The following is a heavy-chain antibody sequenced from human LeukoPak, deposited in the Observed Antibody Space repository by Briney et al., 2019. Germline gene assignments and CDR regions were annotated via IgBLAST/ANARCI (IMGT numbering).Heavy chain of an antibody. D-gene: IGHD6-6*01. CDR2: INPSVGST. CDR1: GYTFSSYY. J-gene: IGHJ4*02. V-gene: IGHV1-46*01. CDR3: ARELSSSSRLLDS. Sequence: ASVTVSCKASGYTFSSYYMHWVRQAPGQGLEWMGIINPSVGSTNHAQRFQGRVTMTRDMSTSTVYMELSSLRSEDTAVYYCARELSSSSRLLDSWGQGTLVTVSS.